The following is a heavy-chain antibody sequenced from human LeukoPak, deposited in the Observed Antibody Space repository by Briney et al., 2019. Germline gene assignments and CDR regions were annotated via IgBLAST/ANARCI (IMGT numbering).Heavy chain of an antibody. CDR1: GGSITRGSYY. CDR3: ARGTGSLFY. J-gene: IGHJ4*01. D-gene: IGHD3-10*01. CDR2: VLTSGNT. Sequence: SETLSLTCAVSGGSITRGSYYWTWIRQPAGKALEWIGHVLTSGNTNYNPSLKGRVTISIETSKSQFSLNLNSVTAADTAVYYCARGTGSLFYWGHGILVTVSS. V-gene: IGHV4-61*09.